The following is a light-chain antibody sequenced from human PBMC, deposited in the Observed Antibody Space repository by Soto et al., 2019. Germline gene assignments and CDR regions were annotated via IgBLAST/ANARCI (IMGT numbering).Light chain of an antibody. Sequence: EIVLTQSAGTLSLSRGERATLSCRDSWSVTNHYLAWYQPNPAQAPRLLIYGASNRATGIPYRCRGSGSGTDFTLNISRLEPEDFAVYYCQQYGSSGTFGQGTKV. CDR2: GAS. CDR1: WSVTNHY. V-gene: IGKV3-20*01. CDR3: QQYGSSGT. J-gene: IGKJ1*01.